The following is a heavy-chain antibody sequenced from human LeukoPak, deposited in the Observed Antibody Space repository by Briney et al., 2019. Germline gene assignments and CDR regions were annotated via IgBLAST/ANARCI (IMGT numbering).Heavy chain of an antibody. CDR1: GFSFSSYA. J-gene: IGHJ4*02. CDR3: AKDRSGIVVVPAASTFDY. D-gene: IGHD2-2*01. Sequence: GGSLRLSCAASGFSFSSYAMSWVRQAPGKGLEWVSAISGSGGSTYYADSVKGRFTISRDNSKNTLYLQMNSLRAEDTAVYYCAKDRSGIVVVPAASTFDYWGQGTLVTVSS. CDR2: ISGSGGST. V-gene: IGHV3-23*01.